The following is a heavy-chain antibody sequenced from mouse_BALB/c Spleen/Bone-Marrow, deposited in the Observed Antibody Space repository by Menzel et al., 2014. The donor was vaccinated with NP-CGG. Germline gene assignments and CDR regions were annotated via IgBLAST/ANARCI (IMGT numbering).Heavy chain of an antibody. V-gene: IGHV1-4*02. D-gene: IGHD1-1*01. CDR1: GYTFTSNT. CDR3: AGEATYYAYFDY. J-gene: IGHJ2*01. CDR2: INPTRGYT. Sequence: VQLQQSAGELARPGASVKMSCKASGYTFTSNTIQWVKQRPGQGLEWIGYINPTRGYTDYNQKFKDKTTLTADKSSSTAYVQLSSLTSEDSAVYYCAGEATYYAYFDYWGQGTILTVSS.